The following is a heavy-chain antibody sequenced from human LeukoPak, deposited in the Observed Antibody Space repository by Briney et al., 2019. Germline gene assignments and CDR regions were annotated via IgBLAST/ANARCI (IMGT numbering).Heavy chain of an antibody. CDR3: ARVRGDYVNLFDP. Sequence: SETLSLTCTVSGGSVSSGSYHWSWIRQPPGKGLEWIGYTHYSGNTYYNPSLKSRSTISLDTSKKQFSLWLRSVTAADTAVYYCARVRGDYVNLFDPWGQGTLVTVSS. CDR2: THYSGNT. J-gene: IGHJ5*02. V-gene: IGHV4-61*01. D-gene: IGHD4-17*01. CDR1: GGSVSSGSYH.